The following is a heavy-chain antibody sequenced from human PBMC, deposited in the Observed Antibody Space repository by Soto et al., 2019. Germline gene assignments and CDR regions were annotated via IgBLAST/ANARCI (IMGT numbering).Heavy chain of an antibody. Sequence: SETLSLPCTVSGGSITSGYFWGWIRQPPGKGLEWIGSLYHSGSTHYIPSLRRRATMSIDTSQNQFSLRLRSVTAADTGVYYGARRLRGYGSDRSYWGQGTRDTVAS. J-gene: IGHJ4*02. CDR1: GGSITSGYF. CDR2: LYHSGST. V-gene: IGHV4-39*01. D-gene: IGHD3-10*01. CDR3: ARRLRGYGSDRSY.